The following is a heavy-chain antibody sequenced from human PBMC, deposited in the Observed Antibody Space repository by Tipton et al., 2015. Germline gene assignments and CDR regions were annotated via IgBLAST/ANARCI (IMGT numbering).Heavy chain of an antibody. CDR2: INHSGNT. V-gene: IGHV4-34*01. Sequence: TLSLTCAVFGGSFSDYYWNWIRQPPGKGLEWIGEINHSGNTKYNPPFKSRVNISVDASKNHFSLKMKSVTAADTAVYYCARGRRIIRYFDEWGQGSLVTVSS. J-gene: IGHJ4*02. CDR3: ARGRRIIRYFDE. CDR1: GGSFSDYY. D-gene: IGHD3-9*01.